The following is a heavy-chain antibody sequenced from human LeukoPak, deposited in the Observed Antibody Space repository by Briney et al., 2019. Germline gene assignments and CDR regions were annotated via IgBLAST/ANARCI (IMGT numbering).Heavy chain of an antibody. CDR3: ARGPERTGVGTRYYYDMDV. CDR1: GFTFSNYA. Sequence: GGSLRLSCAASGFTFSNYAMHWVRQAPGKGLEWVAVISYDGSNKYYADSVKGRFTISRDDSKNTLYVQMNSLRAEDTAVYYCARGPERTGVGTRYYYDMDVWGQGTTVTVSS. CDR2: ISYDGSNK. J-gene: IGHJ6*02. D-gene: IGHD2-8*01. V-gene: IGHV3-30-3*01.